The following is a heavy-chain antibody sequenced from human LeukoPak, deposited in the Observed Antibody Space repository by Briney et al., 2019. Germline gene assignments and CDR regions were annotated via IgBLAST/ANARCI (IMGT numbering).Heavy chain of an antibody. CDR1: GGSVSSGNYY. V-gene: IGHV4-61*01. Sequence: SETLSLTCTVSGGSVSSGNYYWSWIRQPPGKGLEWIGYIFYTGSTNYNPSLKSRVTISLDTSKSQFSLKLSSVTAADTAVYYCARGRYSAGDNWFDPWGQGTLVTVSS. J-gene: IGHJ5*02. CDR2: IFYTGST. D-gene: IGHD3-9*01. CDR3: ARGRYSAGDNWFDP.